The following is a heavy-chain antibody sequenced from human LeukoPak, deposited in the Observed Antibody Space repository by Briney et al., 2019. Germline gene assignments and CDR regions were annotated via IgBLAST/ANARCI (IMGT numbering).Heavy chain of an antibody. D-gene: IGHD2-21*02. Sequence: VASVKVSCKASGGTFSSYAISWVRQAPGQGLEWMGGIIPIFGTANYAQKFQGRVTITADESTSTAYMELSSLRSEDTAVYYCARTLTLPNWFDPWGQGTLVTVSS. CDR1: GGTFSSYA. CDR2: IIPIFGTA. J-gene: IGHJ5*02. CDR3: ARTLTLPNWFDP. V-gene: IGHV1-69*13.